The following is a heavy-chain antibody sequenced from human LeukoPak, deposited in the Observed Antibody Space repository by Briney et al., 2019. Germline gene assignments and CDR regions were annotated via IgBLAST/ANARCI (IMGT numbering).Heavy chain of an antibody. CDR1: GFTFSSYS. V-gene: IGHV3-21*01. Sequence: GGSLRLSCAASGFTFSSYSMNWVRQAPGKGLEWVSSISSSSSYIYYADSVKGRFTISRDNAKNSLYLQMNSLRAGDTAVYYCARDRRSDNYFDYWGQGTLVTVSS. CDR3: ARDRRSDNYFDY. J-gene: IGHJ4*02. CDR2: ISSSSSYI.